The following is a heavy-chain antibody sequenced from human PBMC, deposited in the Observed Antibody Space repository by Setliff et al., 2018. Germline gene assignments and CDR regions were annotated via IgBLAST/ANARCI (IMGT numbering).Heavy chain of an antibody. CDR1: GFPFGDYY. V-gene: IGHV4-34*01. CDR2: INHSGST. J-gene: IGHJ4*02. Sequence: GSLRLSCAASGFPFGDYYMSWIRQPPGKGLEWIGEINHSGSTNYNPSLKSRVTISVDTSKNQFSLKLSSVTAADTALYYCTVYNTGSSKDHYWGQGTPVTVSS. CDR3: TVYNTGSSKDHY. D-gene: IGHD2-8*02.